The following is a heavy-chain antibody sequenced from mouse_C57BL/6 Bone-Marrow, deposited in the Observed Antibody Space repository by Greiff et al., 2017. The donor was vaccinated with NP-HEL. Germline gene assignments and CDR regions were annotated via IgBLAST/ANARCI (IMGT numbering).Heavy chain of an antibody. J-gene: IGHJ2*01. V-gene: IGHV1-18*01. D-gene: IGHD1-1*01. CDR1: GYTFTDYN. CDR3: ARPVVATEGYYFDY. Sequence: VQLKESGPELVKPGASVKIPCKASGYTFTDYNMDWVKQSHGKSLEWIGDINPNNGGTIYNQKFKGKATLTVDKSSSTAYMELRSLTSEDTAVYYCARPVVATEGYYFDYWGQGTTLTVSS. CDR2: INPNNGGT.